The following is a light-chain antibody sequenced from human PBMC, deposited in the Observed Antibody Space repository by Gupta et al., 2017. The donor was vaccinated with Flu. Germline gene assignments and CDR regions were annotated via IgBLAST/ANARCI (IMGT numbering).Light chain of an antibody. V-gene: IGKV3-11*01. CDR1: ESIGDY. J-gene: IGKJ4*01. CDR3: QQRSVWPIT. CDR2: HAS. Sequence: EIVLTQSPVTLSLSPGGTATLSCRASESIGDYLTWLQQKPGQAPRLVIYHASKRATGIPPRFRGSGSGTEFTLTISTLEPEDFAIYYCQQRSVWPITFGRGTRVEIK.